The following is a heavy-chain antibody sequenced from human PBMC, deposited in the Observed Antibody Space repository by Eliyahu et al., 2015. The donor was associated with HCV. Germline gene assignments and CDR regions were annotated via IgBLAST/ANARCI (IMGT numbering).Heavy chain of an antibody. V-gene: IGHV3-74*01. CDR1: GSTFLTYW. CDR2: INGDGRTT. D-gene: IGHD2-21*01. CDR3: ARGYSTRQDF. J-gene: IGHJ4*02. Sequence: EVQLVESGGGLVQPGGSLRLSCAASGSTFLTYWXHWVRQAPGEGLVWVSRINGDGRTTSYADSVKDRFTVSRDNAKNTVSLQMDSLRAEDTAVYYCARGYSTRQDFWGQGILVSVSS.